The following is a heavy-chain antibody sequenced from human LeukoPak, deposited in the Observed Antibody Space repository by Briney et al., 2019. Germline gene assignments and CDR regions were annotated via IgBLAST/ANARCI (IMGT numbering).Heavy chain of an antibody. CDR1: GFTFNDYG. CDR2: IWYDGSNK. CDR3: AKDLRYCSGGSCRRGYYYYGMDV. Sequence: GGSLRLSCAASGFTFNDYGMHWVRQAPGKGLEWVAVIWYDGSNKYYADSVKGRFTISRDNSKNTLYLQMNSLRAEDTAVYYCAKDLRYCSGGSCRRGYYYYGMDVWGQGTTVTVSS. J-gene: IGHJ6*02. D-gene: IGHD2-15*01. V-gene: IGHV3-30*02.